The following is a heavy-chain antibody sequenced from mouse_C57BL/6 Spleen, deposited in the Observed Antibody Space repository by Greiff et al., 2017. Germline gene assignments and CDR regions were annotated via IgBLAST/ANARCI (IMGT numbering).Heavy chain of an antibody. CDR3: AKSLTTVVGGAMDY. D-gene: IGHD1-1*01. J-gene: IGHJ4*01. Sequence: EVQLQQSGPVLVKPGASVKMSCKASGYTFTDYYMNWVKQSHGKSLEWIGVINPYNGGTSYNQKFKGKATLTVDKSSSTAYMELNSLTSEDSAVYYCAKSLTTVVGGAMDYWGQGTSVTVSS. CDR2: INPYNGGT. V-gene: IGHV1-19*01. CDR1: GYTFTDYY.